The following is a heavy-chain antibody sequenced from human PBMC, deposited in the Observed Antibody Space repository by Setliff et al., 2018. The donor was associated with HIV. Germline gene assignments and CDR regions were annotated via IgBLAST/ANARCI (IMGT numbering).Heavy chain of an antibody. CDR3: ARENYDSSMDV. CDR2: IYYSGST. Sequence: KPSETLSLTCIVSGGSISSGGYYWSWIRQHPGKGLEWIEYIYYSGSTYYNSSLKSRVIISVDTSKNQFSLKLSSVTAADTAVYYCARENYDSSMDVWGQGTTVTVSS. J-gene: IGHJ6*02. CDR1: GGSISSGGYY. V-gene: IGHV4-31*02. D-gene: IGHD3-3*01.